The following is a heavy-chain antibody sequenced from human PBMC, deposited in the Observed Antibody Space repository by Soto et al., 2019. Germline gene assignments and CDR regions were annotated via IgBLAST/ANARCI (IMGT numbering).Heavy chain of an antibody. CDR1: GFTFSNAW. Sequence: GGSLRLSCAASGFTFSNAWMSWVRQAPGKGLEWVGRIKSKTDGGTADYAAPVKGRFTISRDDSKNTLYLQMNSLKTEDTAVYYCTTDYRSGSYYYYYMDVWGKGTTVTVSS. CDR2: IKSKTDGGTA. J-gene: IGHJ6*03. CDR3: TTDYRSGSYYYYYMDV. D-gene: IGHD1-1*01. V-gene: IGHV3-15*01.